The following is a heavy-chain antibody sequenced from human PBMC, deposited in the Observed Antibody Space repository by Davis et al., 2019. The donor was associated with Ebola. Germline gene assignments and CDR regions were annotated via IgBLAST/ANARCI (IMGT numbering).Heavy chain of an antibody. CDR2: IYTSGST. V-gene: IGHV4-4*07. J-gene: IGHJ6*02. D-gene: IGHD3-22*01. CDR3: ARDYYDSSGYYPSYYYYYGMDV. CDR1: GGSFSGYY. Sequence: PSETLSLTCAVYGGSFSGYYWSWIRQPAGKGLEWIGRIYTSGSTNYNPSLKSRVTMSVDTSKNQFSLKLSSVTAADTAVYYCARDYYDSSGYYPSYYYYYGMDVWGQGTTVTVSS.